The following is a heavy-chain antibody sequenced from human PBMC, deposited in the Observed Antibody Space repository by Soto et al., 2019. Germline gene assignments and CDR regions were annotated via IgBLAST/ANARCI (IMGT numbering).Heavy chain of an antibody. D-gene: IGHD6-6*01. CDR1: GGSISSYY. CDR2: IYYSGST. J-gene: IGHJ6*03. CDR3: ARRRSSSFRYYYYYMDV. V-gene: IGHV4-59*08. Sequence: SQTLSLTCTVSGGSISSYYWSWIRQPPGKGLEWIGYIYYSGSTNYNPSLKSRVTISVDTSKNQFSLKLSSVTAADTAVYYCARRRSSSFRYYYYYMDVWGKGTTVTVSS.